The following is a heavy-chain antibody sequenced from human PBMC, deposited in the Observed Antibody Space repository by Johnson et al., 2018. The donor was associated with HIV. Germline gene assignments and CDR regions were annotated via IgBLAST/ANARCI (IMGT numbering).Heavy chain of an antibody. V-gene: IGHV3-13*01. D-gene: IGHD1-26*01. Sequence: VQLVESGGGLVQPGGSLRLSCAASGFTFSSYDMHWVRQATGKGLEWVSAIATAGDTYFPGSVKGRFTISRENAKNSWYLQMNSLRAEDTALYYCARVDGGVGATIGAFDIWGQGTMVTVSS. CDR2: IATAGDT. J-gene: IGHJ3*02. CDR3: ARVDGGVGATIGAFDI. CDR1: GFTFSSYD.